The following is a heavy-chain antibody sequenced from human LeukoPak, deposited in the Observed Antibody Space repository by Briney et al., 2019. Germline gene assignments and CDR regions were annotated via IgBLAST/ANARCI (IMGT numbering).Heavy chain of an antibody. D-gene: IGHD6-19*01. CDR1: GYTFTSYD. J-gene: IGHJ5*02. V-gene: IGHV1-8*03. CDR2: MNPNSGNT. CDR3: ARQRAAVAGWFDP. Sequence: GASVKVSCKASGYTFTSYDINWVRQATGQGLEWMGWMNPNSGNTGYAQKFQGRVTITRNTSISTAYMELSSLRAEDTAVYYCARQRAAVAGWFDPWGQGTLVTVSS.